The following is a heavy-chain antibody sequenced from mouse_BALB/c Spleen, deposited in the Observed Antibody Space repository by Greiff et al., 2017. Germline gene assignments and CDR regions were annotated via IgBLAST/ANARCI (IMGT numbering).Heavy chain of an antibody. CDR1: GYAFTNYL. CDR3: AIYDYDVDY. CDR2: INPGSGGT. D-gene: IGHD2-4*01. J-gene: IGHJ2*01. V-gene: IGHV1-54*03. Sequence: VKLMESGAELVRPGTSEKVSCKASGYAFTNYLIEWVKQRPGQGLEWIGVINPGSGGTNYNEKFKGKATLTADKSSSTAYMQLSSLTSDDSAVYFCAIYDYDVDYWGQGTTLTVSS.